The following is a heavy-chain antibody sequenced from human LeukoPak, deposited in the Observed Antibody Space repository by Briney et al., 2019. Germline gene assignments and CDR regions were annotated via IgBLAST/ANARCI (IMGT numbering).Heavy chain of an antibody. D-gene: IGHD3-16*02. V-gene: IGHV3-21*01. J-gene: IGHJ4*02. Sequence: GGSLRLSCAASGFTFSSYSMTWVRQAPGKGLEWVSSISTSSSYIYYADSVKGRFTISRDNSKNTLYLQMNSLRAEDTAVYYCARDYYDYVWGSYRWGYFDYWGQGTLVTVSS. CDR1: GFTFSSYS. CDR3: ARDYYDYVWGSYRWGYFDY. CDR2: ISTSSSYI.